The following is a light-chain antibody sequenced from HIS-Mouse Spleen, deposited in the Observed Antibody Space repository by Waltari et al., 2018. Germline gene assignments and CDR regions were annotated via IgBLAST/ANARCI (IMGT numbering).Light chain of an antibody. V-gene: IGLV2-14*03. J-gene: IGLJ2*01. CDR1: SSDVGGYNY. Sequence: QSALTQPASVSGSPGQSITISCTGTSSDVGGYNYVSWYQQHPGKSPKLMIYDVSHRPSGVSTRFSVSKSGNTASLTISGLQAEDEADYYCSSYTSSSTEVFGGGTKLTVL. CDR3: SSYTSSSTEV. CDR2: DVS.